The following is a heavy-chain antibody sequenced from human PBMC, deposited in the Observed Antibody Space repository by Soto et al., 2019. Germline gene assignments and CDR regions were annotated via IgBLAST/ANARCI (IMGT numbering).Heavy chain of an antibody. Sequence: PSETLSLTCTASGASMSTYYWSWIRQPPEKGLEWIGYIYYRGSTNYNPSLKSRVTISVDPSRTQFSLKLSSVTAADTAVYYCAREQLKNPNFAYWGQGTLVTVSS. CDR2: IYYRGST. D-gene: IGHD1-1*01. CDR1: GASMSTYY. V-gene: IGHV4-59*01. J-gene: IGHJ4*02. CDR3: AREQLKNPNFAY.